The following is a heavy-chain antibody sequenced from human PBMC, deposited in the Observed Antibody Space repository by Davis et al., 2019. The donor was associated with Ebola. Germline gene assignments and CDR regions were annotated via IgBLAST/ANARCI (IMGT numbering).Heavy chain of an antibody. Sequence: PSETLSLTCAVSGGSISSSNWWSWIRQPPGKGLEWIGEINHSGSTNYNPSLKSRVTISVDTSKNQFSLKLSSVTAADTAVYYCARGGRLPWVVPAFDYWGQGTLVTVSS. CDR1: GGSISSSNW. J-gene: IGHJ4*02. CDR3: ARGGRLPWVVPAFDY. D-gene: IGHD2-2*01. V-gene: IGHV4-4*02. CDR2: INHSGST.